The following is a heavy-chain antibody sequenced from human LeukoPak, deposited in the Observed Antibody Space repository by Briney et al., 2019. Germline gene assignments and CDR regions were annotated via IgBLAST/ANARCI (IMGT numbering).Heavy chain of an antibody. J-gene: IGHJ5*02. Sequence: SETLSLTCIVSGYSISSDYCWGWIRQAPGKGLEWIGSISHRGSPYYNPSLKSRVTLSADTPNNQFSLRLSSVTAADTAVYYCARDGCFYYTASPNSWFDPWGQGILVTVSS. CDR2: ISHRGSP. D-gene: IGHD2-15*01. V-gene: IGHV4-38-2*02. CDR1: GYSISSDYC. CDR3: ARDGCFYYTASPNSWFDP.